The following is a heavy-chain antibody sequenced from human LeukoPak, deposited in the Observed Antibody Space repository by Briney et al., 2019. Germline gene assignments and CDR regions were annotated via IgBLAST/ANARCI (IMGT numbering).Heavy chain of an antibody. D-gene: IGHD2/OR15-2a*01. V-gene: IGHV3-66*02. J-gene: IGHJ6*03. Sequence: GGSLRLSCAASGFTVSSNYMSWVRQAPGKGLEWVSVIYSGGSTYYADSVKGRLTISRDNSKNTLYLQMNSLRAEDTAVYYCASSFLPRPVRPTPYYYYMDVWGKGTTVTVSS. CDR3: ASSFLPRPVRPTPYYYYMDV. CDR2: IYSGGST. CDR1: GFTVSSNY.